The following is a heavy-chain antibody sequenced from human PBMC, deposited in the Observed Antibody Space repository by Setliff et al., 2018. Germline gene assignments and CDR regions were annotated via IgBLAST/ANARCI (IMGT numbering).Heavy chain of an antibody. Sequence: PGGSLRLSCAASGFTFGDFAMTWVRQAPGKGLEWVSGIGGRGISTYYADSVKGRFIISRDNSENTLYLQMNSLRAEDTAVYYCAKAPGDNISRLYGMDVWGQGTTVTVSS. CDR2: IGGRGIST. CDR1: GFTFGDFA. D-gene: IGHD6-13*01. CDR3: AKAPGDNISRLYGMDV. V-gene: IGHV3-23*01. J-gene: IGHJ6*02.